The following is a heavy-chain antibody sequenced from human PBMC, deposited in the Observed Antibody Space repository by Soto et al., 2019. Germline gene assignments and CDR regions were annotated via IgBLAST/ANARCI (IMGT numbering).Heavy chain of an antibody. V-gene: IGHV1-69*13. CDR3: ARAAGDYAGWFDP. Sequence: SVKVSCKASGGTFSSYAISWVRQAPGRGLEWMGGIIPIFGTANYAQKFQGRVTITADESTSTAYMELSSLRSEDTAVYYCARAAGDYAGWFDPWGQGTLVTVSS. CDR2: IIPIFGTA. CDR1: GGTFSSYA. J-gene: IGHJ5*02. D-gene: IGHD2-2*01.